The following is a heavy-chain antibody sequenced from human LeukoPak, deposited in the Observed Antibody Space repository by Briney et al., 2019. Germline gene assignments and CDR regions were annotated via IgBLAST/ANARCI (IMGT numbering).Heavy chain of an antibody. CDR3: AGRRFEYGGNSLDY. J-gene: IGHJ4*02. CDR2: IDPRDSYT. V-gene: IGHV5-10-1*01. D-gene: IGHD4-23*01. Sequence: GESLRISCKGSGYSFTSYWITWVRQMSGKGREWMGRIDPRDSYTKYSPSFQGHVTISVDKSISTAYLQWSSLKASDTAMYYCAGRRFEYGGNSLDYWGQGTLVTVSS. CDR1: GYSFTSYW.